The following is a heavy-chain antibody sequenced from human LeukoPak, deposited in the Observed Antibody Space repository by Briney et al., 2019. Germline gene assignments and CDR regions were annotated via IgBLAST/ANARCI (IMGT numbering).Heavy chain of an antibody. Sequence: PGGSLRFSCAASGFTFSSYGTHWVRQAPGKGLEWVAFIRYDGSNKYYADSVKGRFTISRDNSKNTLYLQMNSLRAEDTAVYYCAKDLWFGDPRGWFDPWGQGTLVTVSS. V-gene: IGHV3-30*02. CDR2: IRYDGSNK. J-gene: IGHJ5*02. D-gene: IGHD3-10*01. CDR1: GFTFSSYG. CDR3: AKDLWFGDPRGWFDP.